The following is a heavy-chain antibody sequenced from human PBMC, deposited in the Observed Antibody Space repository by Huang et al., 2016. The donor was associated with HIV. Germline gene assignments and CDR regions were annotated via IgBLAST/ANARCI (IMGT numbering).Heavy chain of an antibody. J-gene: IGHJ4*02. D-gene: IGHD3-22*01. CDR2: IKSDGSSS. CDR3: VRDPRIQSWLNYFDY. Sequence: EVQLVESGGGLVQPGGSLRLSCAASGVTFSSYWMHWVRQSPGKGLVWCSRIKSDGSSSGYADSVKGRFTSAIDNAKNTLYLQMNSLRAEDTAVYYCVRDPRIQSWLNYFDYWGQGTLVSVSS. V-gene: IGHV3-74*01. CDR1: GVTFSSYW.